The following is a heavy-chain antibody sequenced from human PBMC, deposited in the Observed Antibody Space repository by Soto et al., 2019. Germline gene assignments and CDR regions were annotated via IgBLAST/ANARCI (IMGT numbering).Heavy chain of an antibody. CDR3: ARGGGYDSFDF. V-gene: IGHV4-30-2*06. D-gene: IGHD2-15*01. CDR1: GVAMTYGGFS. Sequence: PSETLSLTCSVSGVAMTYGGFSWSWIWQSQEKGQEWLCYIVHPETTYYNPYFKSRLSLFIDRTKNQFTLMLSSMTAADKAVYYCARGGGYDSFDFWGQGIQVTVSS. J-gene: IGHJ4*02. CDR2: IVHPETT.